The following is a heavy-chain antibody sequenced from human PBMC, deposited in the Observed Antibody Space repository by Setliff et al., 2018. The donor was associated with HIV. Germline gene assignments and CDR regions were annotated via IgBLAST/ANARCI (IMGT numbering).Heavy chain of an antibody. CDR1: GYSISSGYF. V-gene: IGHV4-38-2*01. Sequence: PSETLSLTCAVSGYSISSGYFWGWIRQPPGKRLEWLGSIYYSGSTSYNPSLSSRLTVSVDTSKNQVSLRLSSVTAADTGVYYCARHRDPPGTSWIYYYYYMDLWGEGTTVTVSS. J-gene: IGHJ6*03. D-gene: IGHD6-13*01. CDR2: IYYSGST. CDR3: ARHRDPPGTSWIYYYYYMDL.